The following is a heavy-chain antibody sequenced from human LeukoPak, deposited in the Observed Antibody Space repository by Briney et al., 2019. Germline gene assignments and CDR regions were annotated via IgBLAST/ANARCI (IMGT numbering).Heavy chain of an antibody. J-gene: IGHJ3*02. V-gene: IGHV3-20*04. CDR3: AKDRAPAAGDDAFDI. Sequence: GGSLRLSCAASGFTFDDYGMSWVRQAPGKGLEWVSGINWNGGSTGYADSVKGRFTISRDNAKNSLYLQMNSLRAEDTALYYCAKDRAPAAGDDAFDIWGQGTMVTVSS. CDR2: INWNGGST. CDR1: GFTFDDYG. D-gene: IGHD2-2*01.